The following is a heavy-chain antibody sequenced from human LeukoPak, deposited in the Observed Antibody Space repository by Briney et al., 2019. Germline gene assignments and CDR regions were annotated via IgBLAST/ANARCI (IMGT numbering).Heavy chain of an antibody. CDR1: GFTFSNNW. V-gene: IGHV3-74*01. Sequence: PGGSLRLSCAASGFTFSNNWMHWVRHAPGKGLVGVSRISGDGSSTAHAESVKGRFTISRDNAKNTLYLQMNSLRLEDTAVYYCAREEDVWGSLKGTYYFDYWGQGTLVTVSS. D-gene: IGHD3-16*01. CDR3: AREEDVWGSLKGTYYFDY. J-gene: IGHJ4*02. CDR2: ISGDGSST.